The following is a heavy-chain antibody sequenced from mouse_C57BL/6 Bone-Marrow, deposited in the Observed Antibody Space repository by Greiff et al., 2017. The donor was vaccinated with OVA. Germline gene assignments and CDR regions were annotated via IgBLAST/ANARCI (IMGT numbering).Heavy chain of an antibody. CDR3: ERDPSTMNTTGVAY. J-gene: IGHJ3*01. Sequence: EVMLVESGGGLVKPGGSLKLSCAASGFTFSSYAMSWVRQTPEQRLEWVATISAGGGYTYYPDNVKGRFTLSRDNAKNNLNLQMSQLRTEETAMYDGERDPSTMNTTGVAYWGQGTLVTVSA. CDR1: GFTFSSYA. CDR2: ISAGGGYT. D-gene: IGHD2-4*01. V-gene: IGHV5-4*01.